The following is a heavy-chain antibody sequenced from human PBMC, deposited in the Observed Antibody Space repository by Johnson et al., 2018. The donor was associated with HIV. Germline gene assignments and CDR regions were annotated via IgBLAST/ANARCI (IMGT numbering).Heavy chain of an antibody. D-gene: IGHD3-22*01. V-gene: IGHV3-30*02. J-gene: IGHJ3*02. CDR3: ATSYYYDSSYDAFDI. CDR1: GFTFSSYG. Sequence: QVQLVESGGGVVQPGGSLRLYCAASGFTFSSYGMHWVRQAPGKGLEWVAFIRYDGSNKYYADSVKGRFTISRDNSKNTLYLQMNSLRAEDTAVYYCATSYYYDSSYDAFDIWGQGTMVTVSS. CDR2: IRYDGSNK.